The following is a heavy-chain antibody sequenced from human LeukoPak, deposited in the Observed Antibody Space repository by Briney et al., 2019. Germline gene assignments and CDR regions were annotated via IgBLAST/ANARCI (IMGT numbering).Heavy chain of an antibody. D-gene: IGHD2-2*01. CDR2: IYYSGST. Sequence: SETLSLTCTVSGGSISSYYWSWIRQPPGKGLEWIGYIYYSGSTNYNPSLKSRVTISVDTSKNQFSLKLSSVTAADTAVYYCARVPDCSSTSCSTLFDYWGQGTLVTVSS. CDR3: ARVPDCSSTSCSTLFDY. J-gene: IGHJ4*02. V-gene: IGHV4-59*12. CDR1: GGSISSYY.